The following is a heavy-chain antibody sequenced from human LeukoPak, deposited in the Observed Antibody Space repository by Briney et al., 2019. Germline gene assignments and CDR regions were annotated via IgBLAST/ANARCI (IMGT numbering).Heavy chain of an antibody. CDR2: INHSGST. J-gene: IGHJ4*02. CDR3: ARRVRGVIRYYFDY. V-gene: IGHV4-34*01. CDR1: GGSISSYY. Sequence: SETLSLTCTVSGGSISSYYWSWIRQPPGKGLEWIGEINHSGSTNYNPSLKSRVTISVDTSKNQFSLKLSSVTAADTAVYYCARRVRGVIRYYFDYWGQGTLVTVSS. D-gene: IGHD3-10*01.